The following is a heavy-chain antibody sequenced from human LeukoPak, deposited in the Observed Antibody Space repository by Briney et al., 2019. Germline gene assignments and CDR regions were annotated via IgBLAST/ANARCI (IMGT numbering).Heavy chain of an antibody. D-gene: IGHD5-24*01. CDR2: IYYSGYT. J-gene: IGHJ4*02. CDR1: SGSIRNNF. CDR3: GGVEMVTTSFDY. V-gene: IGHV4-59*12. Sequence: SETLSLTCSVSSGSIRNNFWSWIRHPPGEGLECIGFIYYSGYTNYNPSLKSRVNISIDTSKNQVSLELNPFTASGTAVYYCGGVEMVTTSFDYWGKGNLVSVS.